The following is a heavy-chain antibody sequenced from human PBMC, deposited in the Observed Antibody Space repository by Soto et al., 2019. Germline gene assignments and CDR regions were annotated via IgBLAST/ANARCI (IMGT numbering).Heavy chain of an antibody. D-gene: IGHD4-17*01. J-gene: IGHJ4*02. Sequence: QITLKESGPTLVKPTQTLTLTCTFSGFSLSTSGVGVGWIRQPPGKALEWLALIYWDDDKRYSASLKSRLTITKDTSKNQVVLTMTNMDPVDTATYYCARRTTVTTHFDYWGQGTLVTVSS. CDR1: GFSLSTSGVG. CDR2: IYWDDDK. CDR3: ARRTTVTTHFDY. V-gene: IGHV2-5*02.